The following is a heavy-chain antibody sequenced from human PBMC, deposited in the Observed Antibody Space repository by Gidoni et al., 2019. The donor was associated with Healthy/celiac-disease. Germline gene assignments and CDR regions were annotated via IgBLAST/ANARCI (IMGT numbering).Heavy chain of an antibody. D-gene: IGHD6-13*01. J-gene: IGHJ4*02. CDR3: ARGGVRIAAADKTFFDY. CDR1: GGSFSGYY. V-gene: IGHV4-34*01. CDR2: INHSGST. Sequence: QVQLQQWGAGLLKPSETLSLTCAVYGGSFSGYYWSWIRQPPGKGLEWIGEINHSGSTNYNPSRKSRVTISVDTSKNQFSLKLSSVTAADTAVYYWARGGVRIAAADKTFFDYWGQGTLVTVSS.